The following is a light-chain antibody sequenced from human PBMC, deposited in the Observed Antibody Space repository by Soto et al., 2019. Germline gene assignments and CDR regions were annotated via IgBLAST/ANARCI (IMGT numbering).Light chain of an antibody. V-gene: IGKV3D-20*01. CDR1: QSVSSSR. CDR2: DGF. J-gene: IGKJ3*01. Sequence: MVLKQSPATLSLSQGEIATLSCGASQSVSSSRLAWYQQKPALAPRLLIYDGFLRATGIPDRFSGSGSGTDFTLTISRLEPEDFAVYYCQHYGNTPPSVTFGPGTKVDI. CDR3: QHYGNTPPSVT.